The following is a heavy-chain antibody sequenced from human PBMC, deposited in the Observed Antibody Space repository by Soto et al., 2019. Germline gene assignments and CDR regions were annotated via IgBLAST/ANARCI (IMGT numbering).Heavy chain of an antibody. Sequence: PGGSLRLSCAASGFTFDDYTMHWVREAPGKGLEWVSLISWDGGSTYYADSVKGRFTISRDNSKNSLYLQMNSLRTEDTALYYCEKAEYFDGLPKIGGQGTLVTASP. CDR2: ISWDGGST. CDR1: GFTFDDYT. CDR3: EKAEYFDGLPKI. J-gene: IGHJ4*02. V-gene: IGHV3-43*01. D-gene: IGHD3-9*01.